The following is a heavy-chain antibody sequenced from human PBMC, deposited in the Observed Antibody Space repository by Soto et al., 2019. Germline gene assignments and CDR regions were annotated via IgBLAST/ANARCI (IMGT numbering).Heavy chain of an antibody. CDR3: ARHEYSSSWYLSYYFDY. Sequence: PSETLSLTCTVSGGSVSSGSYYWSWIRQPPGKGLEWIGYIYYSGSTNYNPSLKSRVTISVDTSKNQFSLKLSSVTAADTAVYYCARHEYSSSWYLSYYFDYWGQGTLVTVSS. J-gene: IGHJ4*02. V-gene: IGHV4-61*01. CDR2: IYYSGST. CDR1: GGSVSSGSYY. D-gene: IGHD6-13*01.